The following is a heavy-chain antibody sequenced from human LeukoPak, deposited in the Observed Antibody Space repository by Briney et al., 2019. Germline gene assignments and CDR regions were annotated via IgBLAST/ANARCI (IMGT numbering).Heavy chain of an antibody. CDR3: ASREGAIYSYGYRPPNY. D-gene: IGHD5-18*01. J-gene: IGHJ4*02. CDR1: GGTFRSNA. V-gene: IGHV1-69*13. Sequence: GASVKVSCKASGGTFRSNAISWVRQAPGQGLEWMGGIIPIFGTANYAQKFQGRVTITADESTSTAYMELSSLRSEDTAVYYCASREGAIYSYGYRPPNYWGQGTLVTVSS. CDR2: IIPIFGTA.